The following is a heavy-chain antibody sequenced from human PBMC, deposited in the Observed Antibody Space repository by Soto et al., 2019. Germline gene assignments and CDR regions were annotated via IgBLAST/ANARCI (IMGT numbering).Heavy chain of an antibody. J-gene: IGHJ4*02. Sequence: SETLSLTCTVSGYSISSGYYWVWIRQAPGKGLDWVGNIHHSGSTYYNPSLESRVTISIDTSKNQFSLRLTSVTAADTAIYYCARDISASDGDYWGQGTLVTVSS. V-gene: IGHV4-38-2*02. CDR1: GYSISSGYY. D-gene: IGHD2-21*01. CDR3: ARDISASDGDY. CDR2: IHHSGST.